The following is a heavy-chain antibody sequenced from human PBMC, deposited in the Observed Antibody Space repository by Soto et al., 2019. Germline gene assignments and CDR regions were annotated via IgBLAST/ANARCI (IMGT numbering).Heavy chain of an antibody. CDR3: ASGRDGYNCGSDH. CDR2: INSGGTDI. V-gene: IGHV3-48*01. Sequence: GGSLRLSCVASGFSFSGYSMNWVRQAPGKGLQWVSFINSGGTDIYYADSVKGRFTISRDNAKNSLFLQMNSLRAEDTAVYFCASGRDGYNCGSDHWGQGAQVTVSS. J-gene: IGHJ4*02. CDR1: GFSFSGYS. D-gene: IGHD5-12*01.